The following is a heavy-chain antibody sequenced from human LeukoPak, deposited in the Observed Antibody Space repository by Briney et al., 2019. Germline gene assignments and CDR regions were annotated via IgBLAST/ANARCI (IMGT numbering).Heavy chain of an antibody. CDR3: ARKDIVYLGFDP. CDR2: IYHSGTT. J-gene: IGHJ5*02. V-gene: IGHV4-30-4*08. Sequence: PSETLSLTCTVSGGSISSGGYYWSWIRLHPGKGLEWLGFIYHSGTTYYSTSLKSRIIISIDTSKNQFSLKLRSVTAADTAVYYCARKDIVYLGFDPWGQGTLVTVSS. D-gene: IGHD3-16*02. CDR1: GGSISSGGYY.